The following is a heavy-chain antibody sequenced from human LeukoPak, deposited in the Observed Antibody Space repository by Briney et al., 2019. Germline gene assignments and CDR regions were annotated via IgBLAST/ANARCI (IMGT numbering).Heavy chain of an antibody. CDR2: IYYSGST. J-gene: IGHJ5*02. CDR3: ARVFYSSSWAIGSRPINWFDP. V-gene: IGHV4-39*07. CDR1: GGSISSSSYY. D-gene: IGHD6-13*01. Sequence: PSETLSLTCTVSGGSISSSSYYWGWIRQPPGKGLEWIGSIYYSGSTYYNPSLKSRVTISVDTSKNQFSLKLSSVTAADTAVYYCARVFYSSSWAIGSRPINWFDPWGQGTLVTVSS.